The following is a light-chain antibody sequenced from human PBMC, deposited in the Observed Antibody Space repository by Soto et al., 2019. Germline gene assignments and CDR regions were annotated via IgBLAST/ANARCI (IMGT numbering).Light chain of an antibody. V-gene: IGLV2-14*04. Sequence: ITISCTGTSSDVGGYNYVSWYQQHPGKAPKLMIYDVSNRPSGVSNRFSGSKSGNTASLTISGLQAEDEADYYCSSYTSSSTLGVFGTGTQLTVL. CDR3: SSYTSSSTLGV. J-gene: IGLJ1*01. CDR2: DVS. CDR1: SSDVGGYNY.